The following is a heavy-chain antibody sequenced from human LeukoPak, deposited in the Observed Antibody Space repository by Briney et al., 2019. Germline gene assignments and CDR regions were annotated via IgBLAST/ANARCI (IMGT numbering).Heavy chain of an antibody. CDR1: GGSISSYY. D-gene: IGHD2-15*01. J-gene: IGHJ4*02. CDR3: ARQGGFY. V-gene: IGHV4-59*08. Sequence: SETLSLTCTVSGGSISSYYWSWIRQPPGKGLEWIGYIYYSGSTNYNPSLKSRVTISEDMARNQISLTLKSVTAADTAIYYCARQGGFYWGQGAQVTVSS. CDR2: IYYSGST.